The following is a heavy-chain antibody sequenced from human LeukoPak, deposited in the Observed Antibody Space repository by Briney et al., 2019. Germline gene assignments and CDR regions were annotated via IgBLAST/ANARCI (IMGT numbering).Heavy chain of an antibody. V-gene: IGHV3-7*01. CDR3: ASEIRYCSGGTCYSDYFDN. J-gene: IGHJ4*02. D-gene: IGHD2-15*01. CDR1: GLSFATYW. Sequence: GGSLRLSCVDSGLSFATYWMSWVRQAPGKGLEWVANINRDGSEKYYVDSVKGRFTISRDNAKNSLYLRMNSLRAEDTAVYYCASEIRYCSGGTCYSDYFDNWGQGTLVTVSS. CDR2: INRDGSEK.